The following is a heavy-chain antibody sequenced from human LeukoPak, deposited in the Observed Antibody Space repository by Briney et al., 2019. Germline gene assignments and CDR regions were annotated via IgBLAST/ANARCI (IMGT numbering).Heavy chain of an antibody. CDR1: GFTFSSYS. J-gene: IGHJ6*02. CDR2: ISSSSSYI. CDR3: ARVSYYYDSSGYYSPYVVGV. V-gene: IGHV3-21*01. D-gene: IGHD3-22*01. Sequence: PGGSLRLSCAASGFTFSSYSMTWVRQAPGKGLEWVSSISSSSSYIYYADSVKGRFTISRDNAKNSLYLQMNSLRAEDTAVYYCARVSYYYDSSGYYSPYVVGVWGQGTTVTVSS.